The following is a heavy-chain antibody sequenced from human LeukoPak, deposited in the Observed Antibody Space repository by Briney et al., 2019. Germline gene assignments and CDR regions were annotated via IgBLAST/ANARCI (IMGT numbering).Heavy chain of an antibody. CDR3: ARDTYYYNSDTSWSDVFDI. D-gene: IGHD3-22*01. CDR1: GGSISSSSYY. V-gene: IGHV4-39*02. Sequence: KPSETLSLTCTVSGGSISSSSYYWVWIRQPPGKGLEWIGSINYSGSTYYNPSLKSRVTISVDTSKNQFSLKLSSVTAADTAVYYCARDTYYYNSDTSWSDVFDIWGQGTMVTVSS. CDR2: INYSGST. J-gene: IGHJ3*02.